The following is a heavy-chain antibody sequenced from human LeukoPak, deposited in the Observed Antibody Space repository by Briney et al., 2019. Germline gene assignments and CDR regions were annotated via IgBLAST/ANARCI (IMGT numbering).Heavy chain of an antibody. D-gene: IGHD6-13*01. Sequence: SQTLSLTCAISGDSVSSNSAAWNWIRQSPSRGLERLGRTWYRSKWHYDYAVSVKSRITIYPDTSKNQFSLQLSSVTPEDTAVYYCAREPIASAGFNAFDIWGQGTMVTVSS. CDR3: AREPIASAGFNAFDI. J-gene: IGHJ3*02. CDR1: GDSVSSNSAA. CDR2: TWYRSKWHY. V-gene: IGHV6-1*01.